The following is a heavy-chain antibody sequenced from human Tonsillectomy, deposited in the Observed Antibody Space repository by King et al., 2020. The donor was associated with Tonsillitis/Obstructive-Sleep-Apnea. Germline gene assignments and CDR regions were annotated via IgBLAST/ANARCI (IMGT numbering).Heavy chain of an antibody. Sequence: QLVQSGAEVKKPGSSVKVSCKASGGTFNSYAINWVRQAPGQGLEWMGRIIPILARTNYAQKFQGKITISADKSTSTAYMELSSLRSEDTAVYYCASAPVGAAIFGVGSDAGWFDPWGQGTLVTVSS. CDR1: GGTFNSYA. CDR2: IIPILART. J-gene: IGHJ5*02. D-gene: IGHD3-3*01. V-gene: IGHV1-69*04. CDR3: ASAPVGAAIFGVGSDAGWFDP.